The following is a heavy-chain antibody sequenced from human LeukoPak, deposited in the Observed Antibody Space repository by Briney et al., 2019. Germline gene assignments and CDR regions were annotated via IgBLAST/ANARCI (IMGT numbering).Heavy chain of an antibody. Sequence: GGSLRLSCAASGFTLSSYWMHWVRQAPGKGLVWVSCLNSDGSSTSYADSVRGRFTISRGNAKNTLYLQMDSLRAEDTAVYYCATGNYHAFDIWGQGTMVTVSS. CDR3: ATGNYHAFDI. CDR2: LNSDGSST. D-gene: IGHD1-7*01. J-gene: IGHJ3*02. CDR1: GFTLSSYW. V-gene: IGHV3-74*01.